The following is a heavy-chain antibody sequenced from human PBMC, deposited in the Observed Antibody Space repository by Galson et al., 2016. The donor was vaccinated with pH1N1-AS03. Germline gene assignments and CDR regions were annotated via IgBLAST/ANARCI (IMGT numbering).Heavy chain of an antibody. CDR1: QATFSSYG. V-gene: IGHV3-30*03. D-gene: IGHD2-21*01. Sequence: SLRLSCAASQATFSSYGMHWVRQAPGGGLEWVSFISSDGSETYYADSVKGRFTISRDNSKRTLFVQLNSLRRDDTAVYLCARDYAYCNGPSCFNIDDWGQGTLVIVSP. J-gene: IGHJ4*02. CDR3: ARDYAYCNGPSCFNIDD. CDR2: ISSDGSET.